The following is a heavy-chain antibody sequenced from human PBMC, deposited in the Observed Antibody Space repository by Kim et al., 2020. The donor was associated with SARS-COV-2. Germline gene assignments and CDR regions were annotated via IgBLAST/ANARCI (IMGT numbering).Heavy chain of an antibody. CDR1: GGSFSGYY. CDR2: INHSGST. D-gene: IGHD3-9*01. CDR3: ARPKYYDILTGTDAFDI. V-gene: IGHV4-34*01. J-gene: IGHJ3*02. Sequence: SETLSLTCAVYGGSFSGYYWSWIRQPPGKGLEWIGEINHSGSTNYNPSLKSRVTISVDTSKNQFSLKLSSVTAADTAVYYCARPKYYDILTGTDAFDIWGQGTMVTVSS.